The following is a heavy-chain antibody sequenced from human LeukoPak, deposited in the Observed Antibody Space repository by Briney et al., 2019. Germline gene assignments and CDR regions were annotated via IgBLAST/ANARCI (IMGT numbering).Heavy chain of an antibody. J-gene: IGHJ4*02. D-gene: IGHD2/OR15-2a*01. CDR3: ASPKYGGEYYFDY. CDR1: GYTFTDYY. V-gene: IGHV1-2*02. CDR2: ISPSTGVT. Sequence: ASVKVSCKASGYTFTDYYFHWVRQAPGQGLEWMGWISPSTGVTNYAQIFQGRVTMTRDTSLNAAYLELRTLRSDDTAMYYCASPKYGGEYYFDYWGQGTLVTVSS.